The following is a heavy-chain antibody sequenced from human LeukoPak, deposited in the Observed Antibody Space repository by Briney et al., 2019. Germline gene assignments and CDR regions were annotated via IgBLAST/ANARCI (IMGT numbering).Heavy chain of an antibody. CDR2: IYYSGST. Sequence: PSETLSLTCTVSGGSISSYYWSWIRQPPGKRLEWIGYIYYSGSTNYNPSLKSRVTISVDTSKNQFSLKLSSVTAADTAVYYCARDRGGSSGSNWFDPWGQGTLVTVSS. J-gene: IGHJ5*02. D-gene: IGHD6-19*01. CDR3: ARDRGGSSGSNWFDP. V-gene: IGHV4-59*01. CDR1: GGSISSYY.